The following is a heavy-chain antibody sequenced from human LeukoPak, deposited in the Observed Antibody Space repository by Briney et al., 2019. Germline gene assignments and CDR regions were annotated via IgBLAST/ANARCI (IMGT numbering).Heavy chain of an antibody. V-gene: IGHV3-23*01. D-gene: IGHD6-13*01. CDR3: ARSYSSSWYYGY. CDR2: ISGSGSST. J-gene: IGHJ4*02. Sequence: PGGSLRLSCAASGFTFNSYAMSWVRQAPGKGLEWVSAISGSGSSTYYADSVKGRFTISRDNAKNSLYLQMNSLRAEDTAVYYCARSYSSSWYYGYWGQGTLVTVSS. CDR1: GFTFNSYA.